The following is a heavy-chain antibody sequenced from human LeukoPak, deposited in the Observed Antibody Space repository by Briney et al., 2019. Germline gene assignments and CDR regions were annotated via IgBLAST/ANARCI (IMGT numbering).Heavy chain of an antibody. CDR2: IKQDGSEK. J-gene: IGHJ4*02. CDR1: GFTFSSYW. D-gene: IGHD1-20*01. V-gene: IGHV3-7*01. Sequence: PGGSLRLSCAASGFTFSSYWMSWVRQAPGKGLEWVANIKQDGSEKYYVDSVKGRFTISRDNAKNSLYLQMSGLRAEDTAVYYCARDITGTTVAIDYWGQGTLVTVSS. CDR3: ARDITGTTVAIDY.